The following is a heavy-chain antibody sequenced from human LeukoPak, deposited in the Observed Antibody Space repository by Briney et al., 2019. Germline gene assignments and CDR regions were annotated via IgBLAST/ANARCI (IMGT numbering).Heavy chain of an antibody. J-gene: IGHJ5*02. Sequence: PGGSLRLSCAASGFTFSSYGMHWVRQAPGKGLEWVAFIRYDGSNKYYADSVKGRFTISRDNSKNTLYLQMNSLRAEDTAVYYCAKLSTIFGVDHNWFDPWGQGTLVTVSS. CDR1: GFTFSSYG. V-gene: IGHV3-30*02. CDR2: IRYDGSNK. CDR3: AKLSTIFGVDHNWFDP. D-gene: IGHD3-3*01.